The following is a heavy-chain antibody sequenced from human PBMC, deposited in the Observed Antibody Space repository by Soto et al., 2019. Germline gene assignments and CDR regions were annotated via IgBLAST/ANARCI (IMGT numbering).Heavy chain of an antibody. CDR3: AKDPPSSSSNTFDI. Sequence: GSLRLSCAASGFTFSNYAMNWVRQAPGKGLEWVSFISGSGGTTYYADSVKGRFTISRDKSKSTLFLQMNSLSAEDTAVYYCAKDPPSSSSNTFDIWGQGTMVTVSS. CDR2: ISGSGGTT. D-gene: IGHD6-6*01. J-gene: IGHJ3*02. V-gene: IGHV3-23*01. CDR1: GFTFSNYA.